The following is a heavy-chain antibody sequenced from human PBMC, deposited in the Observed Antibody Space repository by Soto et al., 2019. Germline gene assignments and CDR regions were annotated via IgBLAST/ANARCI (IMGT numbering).Heavy chain of an antibody. D-gene: IGHD3-22*01. CDR2: ISSSSSYI. CDR1: GFTFSSYS. Sequence: EVQLVESGGGLVKPGGSLRLSCAASGFTFSSYSMNWVRQAPGKGLEWVSSISSSSSYIYYADSVKGRFTISRDNAKNSLYLQMSSLRAEDTAVYYCARVYGGYYYVVGAFDIWGQGTMVTVSS. CDR3: ARVYGGYYYVVGAFDI. V-gene: IGHV3-21*01. J-gene: IGHJ3*02.